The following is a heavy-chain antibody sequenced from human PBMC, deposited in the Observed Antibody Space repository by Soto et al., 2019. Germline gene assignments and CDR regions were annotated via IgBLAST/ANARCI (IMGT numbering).Heavy chain of an antibody. D-gene: IGHD6-6*01. V-gene: IGHV4-34*01. CDR1: GGSFSGYY. J-gene: IGHJ5*02. CDR2: INHSGST. CDR3: ARGRRKGIAARPAWFDP. Sequence: SETLSLTCAVYGGSFSGYYWSWIRQPPGKGLEWIGEINHSGSTNYNPSLKSRVTISVDTSKNQFSLKLSSVTAADTAVYYCARGRRKGIAARPAWFDPWGQGTLVTVSS.